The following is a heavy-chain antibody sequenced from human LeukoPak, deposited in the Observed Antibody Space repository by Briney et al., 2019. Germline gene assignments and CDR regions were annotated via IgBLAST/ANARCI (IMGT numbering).Heavy chain of an antibody. CDR1: GGSFSGYY. D-gene: IGHD2-21*01. Sequence: SETLSLTCAVYGGSFSGYYWSWIRQPPGQGLEWIGEINHSGSTNYNPSLKSRVTISVDTSKNQFSLKLSSVTAADTAVYYCARVVGSRRWYFDLWGRGTLVTDSS. CDR2: INHSGST. J-gene: IGHJ2*01. V-gene: IGHV4-34*01. CDR3: ARVVGSRRWYFDL.